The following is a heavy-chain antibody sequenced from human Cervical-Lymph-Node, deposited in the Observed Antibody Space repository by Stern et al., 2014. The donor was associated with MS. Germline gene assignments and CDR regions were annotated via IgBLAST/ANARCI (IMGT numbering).Heavy chain of an antibody. J-gene: IGHJ6*02. Sequence: VQLVESGPGLVKPSQTLSLTCTVSGGSISSDNYYWTWIRPHPGKGLEWIGHIYYSGTTYYNPSLKSRVSITVDPSQNLFSLRLSSVTAADTAVYYCARDHFTTSLDVWGHGTTVTVS. CDR2: IYYSGTT. V-gene: IGHV4-31*03. D-gene: IGHD3-22*01. CDR1: GGSISSDNYY. CDR3: ARDHFTTSLDV.